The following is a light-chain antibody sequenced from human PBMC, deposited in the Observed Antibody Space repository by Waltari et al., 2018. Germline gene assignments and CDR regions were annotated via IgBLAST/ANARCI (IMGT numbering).Light chain of an antibody. J-gene: IGLJ3*02. CDR1: GSSVGHGP. CDR2: VND. CDR3: ATWDDTLSGPV. V-gene: IGLV1-44*01. Sequence: QAVLNQPPSVSATPGQRVSISCSGGGSSVGHGPGHWYQHFPGEAPKLLIFVNDQRPSGVPDRFSGSKSGASASLVISGLQSDDEGEYFCATWDDTLSGPVFGGGTKVTVL.